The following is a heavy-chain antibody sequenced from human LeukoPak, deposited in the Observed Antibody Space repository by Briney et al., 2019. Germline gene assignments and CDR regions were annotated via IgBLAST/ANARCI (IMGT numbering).Heavy chain of an antibody. D-gene: IGHD3-3*01. CDR1: GYTFTGYY. CDR3: ARGGYDFWSGYLNWFDP. V-gene: IGHV1-2*02. Sequence: ASVKVSCKASGYTFTGYYMHWVRQAPGQGLEWMGWINPNSGGTNYAQKFQGRVTMTGDTSISTAYMELSRLRSDDTAVYYCARGGYDFWSGYLNWFDPWGQGTLVTVSS. J-gene: IGHJ5*02. CDR2: INPNSGGT.